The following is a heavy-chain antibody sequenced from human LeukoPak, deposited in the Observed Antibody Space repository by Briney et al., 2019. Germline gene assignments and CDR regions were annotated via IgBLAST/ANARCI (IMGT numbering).Heavy chain of an antibody. CDR3: ARHPEPGYCSSTSCHESYFDY. V-gene: IGHV3-23*01. J-gene: IGHJ4*02. Sequence: GGSLRLSCAASGFTFSSCAMSWVRQAPGKGLEWVSAISGSSGRPYYADSVKGRFTISRDNSQNTLYLQMNSLRAEDTAVYYCARHPEPGYCSSTSCHESYFDYWGQGTLVTVSS. CDR2: ISGSSGRP. CDR1: GFTFSSCA. D-gene: IGHD2-2*01.